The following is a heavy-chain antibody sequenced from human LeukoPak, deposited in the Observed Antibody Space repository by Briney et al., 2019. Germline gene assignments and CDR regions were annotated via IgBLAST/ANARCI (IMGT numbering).Heavy chain of an antibody. CDR2: INPRGGST. CDR3: ARDRVRVAQVRGNRITTSYYFYAMDV. Sequence: ASVTVSCKASGYTFTSNFMHWVRQAPGQGLEWMGIINPRGGSTDYAQKFQGRITMTRDTSTSTVYMELASLRSEDTAVYYCARDRVRVAQVRGNRITTSYYFYAMDVWGQGTTVTVSS. D-gene: IGHD3-10*01. CDR1: GYTFTSNF. V-gene: IGHV1-46*01. J-gene: IGHJ6*02.